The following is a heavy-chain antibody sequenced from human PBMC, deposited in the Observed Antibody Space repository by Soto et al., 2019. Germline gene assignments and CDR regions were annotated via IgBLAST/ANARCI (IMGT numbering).Heavy chain of an antibody. Sequence: KPSETLSLTCTVSGGSISSSSYYWGWIRQPPGKGLEWIGSIYYTGSTYYNPSLKSRVTISIDRSKNHFSLKLSSVTAADTAVYYCARGCYYDSSGYYYLDYWGQGTLVTVSS. D-gene: IGHD3-22*01. J-gene: IGHJ4*02. V-gene: IGHV4-39*02. CDR1: GGSISSSSYY. CDR2: IYYTGST. CDR3: ARGCYYDSSGYYYLDY.